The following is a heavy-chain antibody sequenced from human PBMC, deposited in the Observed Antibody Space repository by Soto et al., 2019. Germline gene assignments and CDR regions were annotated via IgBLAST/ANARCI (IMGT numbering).Heavy chain of an antibody. CDR2: INPNSGGT. CDR1: GYTFTGYY. CDR3: AREAAGQLLHYYYGMDV. Sequence: QVQLVQSGAEVKKPGASVKVSCKASGYTFTGYYMHWVRQAPGQGLEWMGWINPNSGGTNYAQKFQGRVTMTRDTSISTAYMELSRLGSDDTAVYYCAREAAGQLLHYYYGMDVWGQGTTVTVSS. J-gene: IGHJ6*02. V-gene: IGHV1-2*02. D-gene: IGHD2-15*01.